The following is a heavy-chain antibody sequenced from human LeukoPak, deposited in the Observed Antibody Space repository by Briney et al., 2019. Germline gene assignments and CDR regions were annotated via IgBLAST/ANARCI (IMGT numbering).Heavy chain of an antibody. D-gene: IGHD2-15*01. CDR2: IYTSGTT. J-gene: IGHJ4*02. CDR1: GFTVSSSY. Sequence: GGSLRPSCAASGFTVSSSYMSWVRQAPGKGLQWVSVIYTSGTTYYADSVKGRFTISRDNSKNTLYLQMNNLRAEDTAVYYCARSVVAIRDLDYWGQGTLVTVSS. V-gene: IGHV3-53*01. CDR3: ARSVVAIRDLDY.